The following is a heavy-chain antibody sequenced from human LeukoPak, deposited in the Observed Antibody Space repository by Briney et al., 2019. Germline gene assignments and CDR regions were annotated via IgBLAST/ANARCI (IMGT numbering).Heavy chain of an antibody. V-gene: IGHV1-2*02. CDR2: INPNSGGT. Sequence: GASVKVSCKASGYTFTGYYLHWVRQAPGQGLEWMGWINPNSGGTNYAQKVQGRATMTSDTSISTAYMELSRLTSDDTAVYYCARNTRSTLAYDYWGQGTLVTVSS. D-gene: IGHD1-1*01. CDR3: ARNTRSTLAYDY. J-gene: IGHJ4*02. CDR1: GYTFTGYY.